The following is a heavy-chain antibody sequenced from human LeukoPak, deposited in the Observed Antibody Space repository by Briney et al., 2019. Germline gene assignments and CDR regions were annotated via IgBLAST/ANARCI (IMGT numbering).Heavy chain of an antibody. CDR1: GGSFSGYY. CDR2: INHSVST. CDR3: ARGSRYCTNGVCYNLYYYYYMDV. J-gene: IGHJ6*03. V-gene: IGHV4-34*01. D-gene: IGHD2-8*01. Sequence: PSQTLSLTCAVYGGSFSGYYWSWIRQPPGKGLEWIGEINHSVSTNYNPSLKSRVTISVDTSKTQFSLKLSSVTAADTAVYYCARGSRYCTNGVCYNLYYYYYMDVWGKGTTVTVSS.